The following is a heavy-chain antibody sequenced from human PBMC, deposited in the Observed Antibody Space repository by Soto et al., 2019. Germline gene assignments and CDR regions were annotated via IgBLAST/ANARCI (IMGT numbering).Heavy chain of an antibody. CDR2: ISNDGSNK. V-gene: IGHV3-30*18. J-gene: IGHJ6*02. CDR1: GFTFSNYD. CDR3: AKGADPNYYSAIDV. Sequence: QVQLVESGGGVVHPGTSLRLSCVASGFTFSNYDMYWVRQAPGKGLQWVALISNDGSNKYYSDSVQGRFAISRDNSKNTLYVQMNSLRVEDTAVYYCAKGADPNYYSAIDVWGLGTTVTVSS. D-gene: IGHD1-26*01.